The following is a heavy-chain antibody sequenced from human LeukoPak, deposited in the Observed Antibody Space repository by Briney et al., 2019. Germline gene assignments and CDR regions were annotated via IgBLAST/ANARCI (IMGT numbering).Heavy chain of an antibody. CDR2: IYPGDSDT. V-gene: IGHV5-51*01. J-gene: IGHJ6*03. CDR3: ARHRRGVKYYYYYYMDV. CDR1: GYSFTSYW. D-gene: IGHD3-10*01. Sequence: GESLKISCKGSGYSFTSYWIGWVRQMPGKGLEWMGIIYPGDSDTRYSPSIQGQVTLSADKSISTDYLQWSSLKASDTAMYYCARHRRGVKYYYYYYMDVWGKGTTVTVSS.